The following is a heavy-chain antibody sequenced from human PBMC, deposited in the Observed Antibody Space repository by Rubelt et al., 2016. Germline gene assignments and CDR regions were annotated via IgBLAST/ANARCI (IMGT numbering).Heavy chain of an antibody. V-gene: IGHV4-34*01. CDR2: INHSGIT. CDR3: ARGRNPDY. Sequence: QVQLQQWGAGLLKPSETLSLTCAVYGGSLSGYYWSWIRQPPGKGLEWIGEINHSGITNYNPSLKSRVTVSLDTSKNQIYLKLSFVTAADTAVYYCARGRNPDYWGQGTLVTVSS. CDR1: GGSLSGYY. D-gene: IGHD1-14*01. J-gene: IGHJ4*02.